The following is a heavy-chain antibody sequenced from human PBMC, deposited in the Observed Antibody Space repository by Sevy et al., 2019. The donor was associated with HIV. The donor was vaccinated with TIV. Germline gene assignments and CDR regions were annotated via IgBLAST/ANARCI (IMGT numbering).Heavy chain of an antibody. J-gene: IGHJ6*02. D-gene: IGHD7-27*01. Sequence: ASVKVSCKASGGTFSSYAISWVRQAPGQGLEWMGEIIPKSATPNYAQKFQGRVSITADEFTNTAYMELSSLRSEDAAVYFCAREWELGGMDVWGQGTTVTVSS. CDR2: IIPKSATP. CDR1: GGTFSSYA. CDR3: AREWELGGMDV. V-gene: IGHV1-69*13.